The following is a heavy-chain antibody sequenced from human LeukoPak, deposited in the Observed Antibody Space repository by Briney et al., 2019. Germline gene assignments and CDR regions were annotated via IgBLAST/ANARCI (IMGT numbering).Heavy chain of an antibody. Sequence: PGGSLRLSCAASGFSVSSNYMSWVRQAPGKGLEWVSVIYSGGGTYHADSVKGRFTISRDNSKNTLYLQVNSLRAEDTAVYYCARFRGGSWYSDYWGQGTLVTVSS. D-gene: IGHD2-15*01. CDR2: IYSGGGT. V-gene: IGHV3-53*01. CDR3: ARFRGGSWYSDY. J-gene: IGHJ4*02. CDR1: GFSVSSNY.